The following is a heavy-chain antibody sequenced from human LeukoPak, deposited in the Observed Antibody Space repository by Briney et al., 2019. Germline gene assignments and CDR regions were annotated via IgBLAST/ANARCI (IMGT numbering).Heavy chain of an antibody. CDR3: AKAAGTWLAHFDY. J-gene: IGHJ4*02. D-gene: IGHD6-19*01. CDR1: GFTFSNYG. V-gene: IGHV3-30*18. CDR2: ISYDGSNK. Sequence: QSGGSLRLSCATSGFTFSNYGMHWVRQAPGKGLEWVAVISYDGSNKYYADSVKGRFTISRDNSKNTLYLQMNSLRPEDAAVYYCAKAAGTWLAHFDYWGQGILVIVSS.